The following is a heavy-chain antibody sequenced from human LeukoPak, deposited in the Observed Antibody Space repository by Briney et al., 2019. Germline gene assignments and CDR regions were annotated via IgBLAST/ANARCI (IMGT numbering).Heavy chain of an antibody. Sequence: PSETLSLTCTVSGGSISSSSYYWGWIRQPPGKGLEWIGSIYYSGSTYYNPSLKSRVTISVDTSKNQFSLKLSSVTAADTAVYYCARDAVGATRRAFDIWGQGTMVTVSS. J-gene: IGHJ3*02. CDR2: IYYSGST. CDR3: ARDAVGATRRAFDI. CDR1: GGSISSSSYY. V-gene: IGHV4-39*07. D-gene: IGHD1-26*01.